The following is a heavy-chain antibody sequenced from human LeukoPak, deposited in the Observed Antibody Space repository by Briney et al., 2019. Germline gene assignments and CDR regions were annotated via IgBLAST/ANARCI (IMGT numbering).Heavy chain of an antibody. CDR2: IYSGENT. V-gene: IGHV3-53*01. J-gene: IGHJ4*02. CDR3: ATGYSSSSFYFNY. CDR1: GFSVSSNY. Sequence: GGSLRLSCAASGFSVSSNYMSWVRQAPGKGLECVSVIYSGENTYYADSVKGRFTTSRDNSKNTLYLQMNSLRVEDTAVYFCATGYSSSSFYFNYWGQGSLVTVSS. D-gene: IGHD6-13*01.